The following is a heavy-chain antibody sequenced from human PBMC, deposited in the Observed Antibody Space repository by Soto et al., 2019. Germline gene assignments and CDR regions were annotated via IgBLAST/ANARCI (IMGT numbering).Heavy chain of an antibody. CDR3: ARDFTYGAYALDAFDI. D-gene: IGHD4-17*01. Sequence: ASVKVSCKASGYTFTSYAMHWVRQAPGQRLEWMGWINAGNGNTKYSQKFQGRVTITRDTSASTAYMELSSLRSEDTAVYYCARDFTYGAYALDAFDIWGQGTMVTVSS. CDR1: GYTFTSYA. J-gene: IGHJ3*02. V-gene: IGHV1-3*01. CDR2: INAGNGNT.